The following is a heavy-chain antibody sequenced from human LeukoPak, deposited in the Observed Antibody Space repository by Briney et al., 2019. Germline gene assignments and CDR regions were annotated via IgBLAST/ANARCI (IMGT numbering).Heavy chain of an antibody. CDR1: GGSISSYY. V-gene: IGHV4-59*01. D-gene: IGHD3-9*01. Sequence: SEALSLTCTVSGGSISSYYWSWIRQPPGKGLEWIGYIYYSGSTNYNPSLKSRVTISVDTSKNQFSLKLSSVTAADTAVYYCARADILTGYYGGSWYYFDYWGQGTLVTVSS. J-gene: IGHJ4*02. CDR3: ARADILTGYYGGSWYYFDY. CDR2: IYYSGST.